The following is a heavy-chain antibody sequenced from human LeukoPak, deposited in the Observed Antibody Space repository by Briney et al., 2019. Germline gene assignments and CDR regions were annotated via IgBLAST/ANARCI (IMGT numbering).Heavy chain of an antibody. CDR1: GGSISSYY. V-gene: IGHV4-59*01. CDR2: IYYSGST. Sequence: ASETLSLTCTVSGGSISSYYWSWIRQPPGKGLEWIGYIYYSGSTNYNPSLKSRVTISVDTSKNQFPLKLSSVTAADTAVYYCARGPITMVRGVIPNAFDIWGQGTMVTVSS. J-gene: IGHJ3*02. CDR3: ARGPITMVRGVIPNAFDI. D-gene: IGHD3-10*01.